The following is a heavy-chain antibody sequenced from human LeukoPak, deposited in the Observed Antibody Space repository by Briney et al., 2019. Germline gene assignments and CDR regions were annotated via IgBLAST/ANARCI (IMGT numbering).Heavy chain of an antibody. CDR2: ISGSGGST. CDR1: GFTFSSYA. D-gene: IGHD4-23*01. CDR3: AKMGRSYGGNSGVDY. Sequence: PGGSLRLSCAASGFTFSSYAMSWVRQAPGKGLEWVSAISGSGGSTYYADSVKGRFTISRDNSKNTLYLQMNSLRAEDTAVYYCAKMGRSYGGNSGVDYWGQGTLVTVSS. J-gene: IGHJ4*02. V-gene: IGHV3-23*01.